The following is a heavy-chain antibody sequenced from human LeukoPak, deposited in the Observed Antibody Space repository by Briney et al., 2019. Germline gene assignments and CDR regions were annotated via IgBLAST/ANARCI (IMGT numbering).Heavy chain of an antibody. J-gene: IGHJ3*02. D-gene: IGHD3-22*01. CDR3: ARDGYLTYDSSGYYFAAFDI. V-gene: IGHV4-59*01. CDR1: GGSISSYY. CDR2: IYYSGST. Sequence: SETLSLTCTVSGGSISSYYWSWVRQPRGKGLEWIGYIYYSGSTNYNPSLKSRVTISVDTSKNQFSLKLGSVTAADTAVYYCARDGYLTYDSSGYYFAAFDIWGQGTMVTVSS.